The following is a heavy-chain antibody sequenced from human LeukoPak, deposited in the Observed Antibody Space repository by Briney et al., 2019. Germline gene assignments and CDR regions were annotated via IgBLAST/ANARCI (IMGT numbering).Heavy chain of an antibody. CDR2: IRYDGSNK. D-gene: IGHD2-2*01. CDR3: ARDPVVPAAIPGDYFDY. Sequence: GGSLRLSCAASGFTFSSYGMHWVRQAPGKGLEWVAFIRYDGSNKYYADSVKGRFTISRDNSKNTLYLQMNSLRAEDTAVYYCARDPVVPAAIPGDYFDYWGQGTLVTVSS. V-gene: IGHV3-30*02. J-gene: IGHJ4*02. CDR1: GFTFSSYG.